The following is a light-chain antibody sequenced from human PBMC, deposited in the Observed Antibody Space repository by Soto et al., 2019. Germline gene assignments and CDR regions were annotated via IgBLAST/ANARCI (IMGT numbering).Light chain of an antibody. CDR1: SSNIGAGYD. V-gene: IGLV1-40*01. Sequence: QSVLTQPPSVSGAPGQRVTISCTGSSSNIGAGYDVHWYQQLPGTAPKLLIYGNSNRPSGVPDRFSGSKSGTSASLAITGLQAEDEADYYCQSDDSSPFFGGGTKLTVL. CDR2: GNS. CDR3: QSDDSSPF. J-gene: IGLJ2*01.